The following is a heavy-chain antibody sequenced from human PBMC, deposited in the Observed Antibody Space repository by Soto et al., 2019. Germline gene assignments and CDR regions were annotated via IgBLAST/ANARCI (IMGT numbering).Heavy chain of an antibody. CDR2: IYHSGST. CDR3: ASEVQSGITGTTSDYYYGMDV. J-gene: IGHJ6*02. V-gene: IGHV4-4*02. Sequence: KASETLSLTCAVSGGSISSSNWWSWVRQPPGKGLEWIGEIYHSGSTNYNPSLKSRVTISVDKSKNQFSLKLSSVTAADTAVYYCASEVQSGITGTTSDYYYGMDVWGQGTTVTVSS. D-gene: IGHD1-7*01. CDR1: GGSISSSNW.